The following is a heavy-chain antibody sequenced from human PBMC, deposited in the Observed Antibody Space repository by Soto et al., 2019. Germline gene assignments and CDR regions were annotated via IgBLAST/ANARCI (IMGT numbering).Heavy chain of an antibody. CDR3: ARYETATGIWFDP. CDR1: GYSFTSHW. Sequence: PGESLKISCKASGYSFTSHWIAWVRQMPGKGLEWMGRIDPSDSYTNYSPSFQGHVTISADKSISTAYLQWSSLKASDTAMYYCARYETATGIWFDPWGQGTLVTVSS. V-gene: IGHV5-10-1*01. D-gene: IGHD2-21*02. J-gene: IGHJ5*02. CDR2: IDPSDSYT.